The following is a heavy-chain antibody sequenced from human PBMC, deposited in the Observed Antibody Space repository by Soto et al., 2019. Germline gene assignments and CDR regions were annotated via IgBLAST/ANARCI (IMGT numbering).Heavy chain of an antibody. V-gene: IGHV4-31*03. CDR3: ARVQVRGVLNWFDP. D-gene: IGHD3-10*01. J-gene: IGHJ5*02. Sequence: PSETLSLTCTVSGGSISSGGYYWSWIRQHPGKGLEWIGYIYYSGSTYYNPSLKSRVTISVDTSKNQFSLKLSSVTAADTAVYYCARVQVRGVLNWFDPWGQGTLVTVSS. CDR2: IYYSGST. CDR1: GGSISSGGYY.